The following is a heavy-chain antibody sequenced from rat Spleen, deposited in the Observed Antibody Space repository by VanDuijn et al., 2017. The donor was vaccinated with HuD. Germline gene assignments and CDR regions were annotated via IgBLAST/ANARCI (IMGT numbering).Heavy chain of an antibody. CDR2: ITPSGGTT. V-gene: IGHV5-19*01. CDR1: GFNFDDYW. Sequence: EVKLVESGGGLVHPGRSLKLSCAVSGFNFDDYWMTWVRQAPTKGLEWVASITPSGGTTYYRDSVKGRFIISRENAKSTLYLQMDSLRSEDTATYYCASSIITTPDYWGQGVMVTVSS. D-gene: IGHD1-10*01. J-gene: IGHJ2*01. CDR3: ASSIITTPDY.